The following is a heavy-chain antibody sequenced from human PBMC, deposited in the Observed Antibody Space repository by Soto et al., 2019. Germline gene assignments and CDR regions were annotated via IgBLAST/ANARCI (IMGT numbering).Heavy chain of an antibody. Sequence: PSETLSLTCSVSGGSISSSSYYWGWIRQPTGKGLEWIGSIYYSGSTYYNPSLKSRVTISVDTSKNQFSLTLNSVTAADTATYYCARGGISHWAYFYYMDVWDRGTTVTVSS. J-gene: IGHJ6*03. CDR3: ARGGISHWAYFYYMDV. CDR1: GGSISSSSYY. V-gene: IGHV4-39*01. D-gene: IGHD2-21*01. CDR2: IYYSGST.